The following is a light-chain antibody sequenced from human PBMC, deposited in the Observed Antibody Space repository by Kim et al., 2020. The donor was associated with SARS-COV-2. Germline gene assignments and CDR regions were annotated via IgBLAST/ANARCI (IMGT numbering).Light chain of an antibody. CDR1: RSDVGSYNL. CDR3: CSYAGSSTYV. J-gene: IGLJ1*01. V-gene: IGLV2-23*02. Sequence: GQSLTISCSGNRSDVGSYNLVAWYQQHPGRAPKLVIFEVTKRPSGVSDRFSGSKSGNTASLTISGLQPEDEADYYCCSYAGSSTYVFGTGTKVTVL. CDR2: EVT.